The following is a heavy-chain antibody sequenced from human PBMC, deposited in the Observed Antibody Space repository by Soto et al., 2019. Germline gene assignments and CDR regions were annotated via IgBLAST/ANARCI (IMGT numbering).Heavy chain of an antibody. CDR3: ASKGEYYYDSSGNEYFQH. CDR2: IYYSGST. D-gene: IGHD3-22*01. Sequence: TSETLSLTCTVSGGSISSGGYYWSWIRQHPGKGLEWIGYIYYSGSTYYNPSLKSRVTISVDTSKNQFSLKLSSVTAADTAVYYCASKGEYYYDSSGNEYFQHWARAPWSPSPQ. CDR1: GGSISSGGYY. J-gene: IGHJ1*01. V-gene: IGHV4-31*03.